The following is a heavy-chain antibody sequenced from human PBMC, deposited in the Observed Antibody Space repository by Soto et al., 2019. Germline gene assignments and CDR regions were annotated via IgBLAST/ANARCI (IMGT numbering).Heavy chain of an antibody. V-gene: IGHV4-39*01. Sequence: QLQLQESGPGLVKPSETLSLTCTVSGGSISSSSDYWGWIRLPPGKGLEWIGNIYYSGSTYYNPSLKSRVTISVDTTKNQFSLKLNSVTAADTAVYYCARHPPSGNSGRGMIDYWGQGTLVTVSS. CDR2: IYYSGST. CDR3: ARHPPSGNSGRGMIDY. J-gene: IGHJ4*02. CDR1: GGSISSSSDY. D-gene: IGHD3-10*02.